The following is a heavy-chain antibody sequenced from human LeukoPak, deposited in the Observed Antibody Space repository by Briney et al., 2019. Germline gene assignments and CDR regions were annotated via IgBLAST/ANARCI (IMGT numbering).Heavy chain of an antibody. Sequence: SETLSLTCAVSGGSISSSNWWSWVRQPPGKGLEWIGEIYHSGSTNYNPSLKSRVTISVDKSKNQFSLKLSSVTAADTAVYYCARTDYDFWSGYYIGPPSHGMDVWGQGTTVTVSS. CDR2: IYHSGST. J-gene: IGHJ6*02. CDR3: ARTDYDFWSGYYIGPPSHGMDV. D-gene: IGHD3-3*01. V-gene: IGHV4-4*02. CDR1: GGSISSSNW.